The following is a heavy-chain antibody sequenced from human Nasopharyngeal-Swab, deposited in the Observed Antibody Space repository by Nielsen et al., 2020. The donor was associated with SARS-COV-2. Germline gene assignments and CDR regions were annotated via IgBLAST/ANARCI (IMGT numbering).Heavy chain of an antibody. J-gene: IGHJ6*04. V-gene: IGHV5-51*01. CDR2: IYPGDSDT. CDR1: GYSFTSYW. CDR3: TRHAKIDSGITWAGWAP. Sequence: GESLKISCKGSGYSFTSYWIGWVRQMPGKGLEWMGIIYPGDSDTRYSPSFQGQVTISADKSISTAYLQWSSLKASDTAMYYCTRHAKIDSGITWAGWAPWGKGTTVTVSS. D-gene: IGHD1-26*01.